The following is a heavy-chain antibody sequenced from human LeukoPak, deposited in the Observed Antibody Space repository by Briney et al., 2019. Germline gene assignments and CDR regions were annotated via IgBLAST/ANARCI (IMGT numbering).Heavy chain of an antibody. V-gene: IGHV3-23*01. CDR2: ISGSGGST. Sequence: GGSLRLSCAASGFTFSSYAMSWVRQAPGKGLEWVSAISGSGGSTYYAASVKGRFTISRDNSKNTLYLQMNSLRAEDTAVYYCAKDIVVVVAAPHYFDYWGQGTLVTVSS. CDR1: GFTFSSYA. D-gene: IGHD2-15*01. CDR3: AKDIVVVVAAPHYFDY. J-gene: IGHJ4*02.